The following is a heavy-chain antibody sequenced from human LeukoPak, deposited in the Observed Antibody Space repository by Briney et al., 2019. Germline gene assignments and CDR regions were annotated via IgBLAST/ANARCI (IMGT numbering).Heavy chain of an antibody. CDR3: AREVEYYYGSGSYAIPHFDY. D-gene: IGHD3-10*01. J-gene: IGHJ4*02. CDR2: INPSGGST. V-gene: IGHV1-46*01. Sequence: ASVKVSCKASGYTFTSYYMHWVRQAPGQGLEWMGIINPSGGSTSYAQKFQGRVTMTRDTSTSTVYMELSSLRSEDTAVYYCAREVEYYYGSGSYAIPHFDYWGQGTLVTVSS. CDR1: GYTFTSYY.